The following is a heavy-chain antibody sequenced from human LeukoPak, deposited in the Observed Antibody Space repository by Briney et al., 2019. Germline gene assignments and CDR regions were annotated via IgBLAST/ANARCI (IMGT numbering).Heavy chain of an antibody. J-gene: IGHJ4*02. Sequence: GGSLRLSCATSGFTFSLYAMSWVRQAPGKGLEWVSTISDRGGSTYYADSVKGRFTISRGNSKNTLHLLKNELSAEDTAVYYCEKSDSLDYRGYFDYWGQGTLVTVSS. CDR3: EKSDSLDYRGYFDY. CDR2: ISDRGGST. D-gene: IGHD4-11*01. CDR1: GFTFSLYA. V-gene: IGHV3-23*01.